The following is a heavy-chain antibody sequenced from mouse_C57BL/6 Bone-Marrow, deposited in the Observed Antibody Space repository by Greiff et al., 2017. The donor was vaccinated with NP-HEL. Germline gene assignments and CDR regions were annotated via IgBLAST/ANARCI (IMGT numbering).Heavy chain of an antibody. J-gene: IGHJ4*01. Sequence: QVQLQQSGAELARPGASVTLSCKASGYTFTSYGISWVKQRTGQGLEWIGEIYPRSGNTYYNEKFKGKATLTADKSSSTAYMELLSLTSEDAAVYFCAAGVWFPYYAMDYWGQGNSVTVSS. CDR2: IYPRSGNT. CDR3: AAGVWFPYYAMDY. D-gene: IGHD2-10*02. V-gene: IGHV1-81*01. CDR1: GYTFTSYG.